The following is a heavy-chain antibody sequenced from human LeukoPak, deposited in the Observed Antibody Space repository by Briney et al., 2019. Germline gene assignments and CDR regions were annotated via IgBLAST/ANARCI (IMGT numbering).Heavy chain of an antibody. J-gene: IGHJ4*02. CDR2: ISSSSTYI. Sequence: GGSLRLSCAASGFTFSSYSMNWVRQTPGKGLEWVSSISSSSTYIYYADSVKGRFTISRDNAKNSLYLQMNSLRAEDTAVYYCASANGLGYWGQGTLVTVSS. CDR3: ASANGLGY. V-gene: IGHV3-21*01. CDR1: GFTFSSYS. D-gene: IGHD2-8*01.